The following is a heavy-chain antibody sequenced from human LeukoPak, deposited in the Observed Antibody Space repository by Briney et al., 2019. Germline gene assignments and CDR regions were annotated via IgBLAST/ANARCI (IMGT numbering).Heavy chain of an antibody. CDR1: GFTFSSYG. CDR2: IRYDGSNK. D-gene: IGHD4-17*01. Sequence: PGGSLRLSCAASGFTFSSYGMHWVRQAPGKGLEWVAFIRYDGSNKYYADSVKGRFTISRDNSKNTLYLQMNSLRAEDTAVYYCAKGDGDYRGVYYYYYMDVWGKGTTVTVSS. V-gene: IGHV3-30*02. J-gene: IGHJ6*03. CDR3: AKGDGDYRGVYYYYYMDV.